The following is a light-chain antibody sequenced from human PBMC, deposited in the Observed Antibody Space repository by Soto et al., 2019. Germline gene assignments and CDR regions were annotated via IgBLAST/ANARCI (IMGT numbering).Light chain of an antibody. Sequence: QSVLTQPPSASATRGQRVTIPCSGSNSNIGTNTVNWYQQLPGTAPRLLIYTNNQRPSGVPQRFSGSKTGTSASLAIGGLQSEDGADYYCAEWDDSLGDDVFGTGTK. CDR2: TNN. V-gene: IGLV1-44*01. CDR3: AEWDDSLGDDV. CDR1: NSNIGTNT. J-gene: IGLJ1*01.